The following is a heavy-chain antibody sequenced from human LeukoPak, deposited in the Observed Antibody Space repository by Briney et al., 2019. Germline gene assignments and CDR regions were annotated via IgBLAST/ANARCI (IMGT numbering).Heavy chain of an antibody. CDR2: ISGDGGTT. CDR1: GFTFHDFA. J-gene: IGHJ4*02. D-gene: IGHD6-6*01. Sequence: GGSLRLSCAASGFTFHDFAMHWVRQAPGKGLEWVSLISGDGGTTYYTDSVKGRFTISRDNTKNSLFLQMNSLRVEDTAFYYCAKGNNSISFNLDYWGRGTLVTVSS. V-gene: IGHV3-43*02. CDR3: AKGNNSISFNLDY.